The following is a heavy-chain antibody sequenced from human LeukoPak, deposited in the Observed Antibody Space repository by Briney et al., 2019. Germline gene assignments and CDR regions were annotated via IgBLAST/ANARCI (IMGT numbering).Heavy chain of an antibody. CDR3: VSFYETY. D-gene: IGHD2-2*01. V-gene: IGHV3-74*01. CDR1: GNYW. Sequence: GGSLRLSCAASGNYWMHWVRQAPGKGLVWVSHINSDGSWTSYADSVKGRFTISKDNAMNTVYLQMNNLRAEDTAVYYCVSFYETYWGRGTLVTVSS. J-gene: IGHJ4*02. CDR2: INSDGSWT.